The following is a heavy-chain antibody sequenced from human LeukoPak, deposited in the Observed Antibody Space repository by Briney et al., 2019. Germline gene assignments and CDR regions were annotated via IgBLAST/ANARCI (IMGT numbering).Heavy chain of an antibody. V-gene: IGHV1-46*01. J-gene: IGHJ4*02. CDR2: INPSGGST. CDR1: GYTFTSYY. CDR3: ASSPKITMVRGVKEVEY. Sequence: ASVKVSCKASGYTFTSYYMHWVRQAPGQGLEWMGIINPSGGSTSYAQKFQGRVTMTRDTSTSTVYMELSSLRSEDTAVYYCASSPKITMVRGVKEVEYWGQGTLVTVS. D-gene: IGHD3-10*01.